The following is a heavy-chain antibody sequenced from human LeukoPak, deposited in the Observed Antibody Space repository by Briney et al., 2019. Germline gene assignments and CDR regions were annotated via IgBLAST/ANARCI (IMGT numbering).Heavy chain of an antibody. D-gene: IGHD3-3*01. CDR1: GFTFSSYA. J-gene: IGHJ4*02. CDR3: ARPVITIFGVVFDY. Sequence: GGSLRLSCAASGFTFSSYAMHWVRQAPGKGLEWVAVISYDGSNKYYADSVKGRFTISRDNSKNTLYLQMNSLRAEDTAVYYCARPVITIFGVVFDYWGQGTLVTVSS. V-gene: IGHV3-30-3*01. CDR2: ISYDGSNK.